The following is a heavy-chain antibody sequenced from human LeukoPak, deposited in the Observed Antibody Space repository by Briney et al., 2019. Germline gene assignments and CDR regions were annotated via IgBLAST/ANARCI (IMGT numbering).Heavy chain of an antibody. CDR1: GFTFRTYW. CDR2: IKYDGSQK. D-gene: IGHD1-14*01. J-gene: IGHJ6*02. Sequence: GGSLRLSCVGSGFTFRTYWMSWVRQAPGKGLEWVANIKYDGSQKDYLDSVEGRFTISRDNAKNLMFLEMNGLRVEDTAVYYCARDGRTTMDVWGRGTTVIVSS. CDR3: ARDGRTTMDV. V-gene: IGHV3-7*01.